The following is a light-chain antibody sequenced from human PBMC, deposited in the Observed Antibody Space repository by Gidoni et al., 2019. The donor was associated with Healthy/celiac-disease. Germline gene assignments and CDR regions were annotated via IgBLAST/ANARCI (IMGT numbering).Light chain of an antibody. CDR2: AAS. Sequence: DIQMTQSPSSLSASVGDRVTITCRASQSISSYLNWYQQKPGKAPKLLLYAASSLQSGVPSRFSGSGSGTDFTLTISSLQPEDFATYYCQQSYSTPPTFGQGTKLKIK. CDR1: QSISSY. J-gene: IGKJ2*01. V-gene: IGKV1-39*01. CDR3: QQSYSTPPT.